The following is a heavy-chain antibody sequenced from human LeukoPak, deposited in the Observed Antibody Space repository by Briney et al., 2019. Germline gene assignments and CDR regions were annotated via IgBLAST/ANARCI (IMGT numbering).Heavy chain of an antibody. D-gene: IGHD6-13*01. J-gene: IGHJ5*02. CDR2: ISWNRGSI. CDR3: AKDHDRLAAAGNGWFDP. CDR1: GFTFDDYA. Sequence: PGGSLRLSCAASGFTFDDYAMHWVRQAPGKGLEWVSGISWNRGSIGYADSVKGRFTISRDNAKNSLYLQMNSLRAEDTALYYCAKDHDRLAAAGNGWFDPWGQGTLVTVSS. V-gene: IGHV3-9*01.